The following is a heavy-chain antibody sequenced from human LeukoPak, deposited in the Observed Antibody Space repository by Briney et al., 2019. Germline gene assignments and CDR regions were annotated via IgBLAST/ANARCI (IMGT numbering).Heavy chain of an antibody. CDR3: ARPYSSGWSGALDI. CDR1: GGSISSYY. J-gene: IGHJ3*02. Sequence: PSETLSLTCTVSGGSISSYYWSWIRQPPGKGLEWIGNIYTSGNTNYNPSLKSRVAISVDPSKNQFSLKLNSVTAADTAVYYCARPYSSGWSGALDIWGQGTMVTVSS. CDR2: IYTSGNT. D-gene: IGHD6-19*01. V-gene: IGHV4-4*09.